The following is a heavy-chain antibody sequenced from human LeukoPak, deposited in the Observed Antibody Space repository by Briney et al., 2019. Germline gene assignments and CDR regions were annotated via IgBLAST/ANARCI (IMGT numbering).Heavy chain of an antibody. CDR3: ARRESTYYYDSTGYPLFDY. D-gene: IGHD3-22*01. J-gene: IGHJ4*02. V-gene: IGHV5-51*01. CDR2: IYPGDSDT. CDR1: GYSFTSYW. Sequence: GESLKISCKGSGYSFTSYWIGWVRQMPGKGLEWMGIIYPGDSDTRYSPSFQGQVTISADKSISTAYLQWSSLKASDTAMYFCARRESTYYYDSTGYPLFDYWGQGTLVTVSS.